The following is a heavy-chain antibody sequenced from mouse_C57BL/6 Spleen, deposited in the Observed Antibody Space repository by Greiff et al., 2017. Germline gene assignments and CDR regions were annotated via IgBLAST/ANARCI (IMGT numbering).Heavy chain of an antibody. CDR2: VYPYNGGT. Sequence: VQLKESGPVLVKPGPSVKISCKASGFTFTDYYMHWVKQSPGKSLEWIGLVYPYNGGTSYNQKFKGKATLTVDTSSSTAYMELNSLTSEDSAVYYCERKAGNGMDYWGKGTSVTVSS. J-gene: IGHJ4*01. CDR3: ERKAGNGMDY. D-gene: IGHD6-1*01. CDR1: GFTFTDYY. V-gene: IGHV1-36*01.